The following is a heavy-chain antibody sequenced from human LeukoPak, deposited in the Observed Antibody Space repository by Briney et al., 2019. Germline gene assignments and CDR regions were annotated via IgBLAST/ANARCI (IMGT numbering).Heavy chain of an antibody. Sequence: VGSLRLSCAASGFTFSSYAMSWVREAPGKGLEWVSAISGSGGSTYYADSVKGRFTISRDNSKNTLHLQMNSLRTEDTAVYYCAKAGDSSGYADYWGQGTLVTVSS. D-gene: IGHD3-22*01. CDR2: ISGSGGST. CDR1: GFTFSSYA. V-gene: IGHV3-23*01. CDR3: AKAGDSSGYADY. J-gene: IGHJ4*02.